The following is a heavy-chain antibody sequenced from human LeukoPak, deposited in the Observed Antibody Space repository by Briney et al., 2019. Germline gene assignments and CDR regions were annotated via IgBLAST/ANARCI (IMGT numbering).Heavy chain of an antibody. V-gene: IGHV3-23*01. CDR2: ISGSGGST. CDR3: AKDKEVGYYDSSGYQDY. D-gene: IGHD3-22*01. J-gene: IGHJ4*02. CDR1: GFTFSSYA. Sequence: GGSLRLSCAASGFTFSSYAMSWVRQAPGKGLEGVSAISGSGGSTYYADSVKGRFTISRDNSKNTPYLQMNSLRAEDTAVYYCAKDKEVGYYDSSGYQDYWGQGTLVTVSS.